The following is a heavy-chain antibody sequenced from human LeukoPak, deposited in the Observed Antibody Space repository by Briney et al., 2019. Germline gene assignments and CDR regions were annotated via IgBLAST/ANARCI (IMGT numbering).Heavy chain of an antibody. CDR3: TAGLGKTDDDS. D-gene: IGHD4-11*01. J-gene: IGHJ4*02. Sequence: GGSLTLSCEGSGFIFNNAWMSWLRQAPGKGREWVGRVRTTAEGETTDYAAPVKGRFTISRDDSKSTVYLQMNSLDTEDTAIYYCTAGLGKTDDDSWGQGTLVTVSS. V-gene: IGHV3-15*01. CDR1: GFIFNNAW. CDR2: VRTTAEGETT.